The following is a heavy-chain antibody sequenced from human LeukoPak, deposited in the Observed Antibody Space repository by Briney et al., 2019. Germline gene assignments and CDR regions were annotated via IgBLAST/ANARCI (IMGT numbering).Heavy chain of an antibody. CDR3: AQDPRQITFGGVIVPWYFDY. V-gene: IGHV3-30*18. CDR1: GFTFSSYG. J-gene: IGHJ4*02. CDR2: ISYDGSNK. D-gene: IGHD3-16*02. Sequence: GRSLRLSCAASGFTFSSYGMHWVRQAPGKGLEWVAVISYDGSNKYYADSVKGRFTISRDNSKNTLYLQMNSLRAEDTAVYYCAQDPRQITFGGVIVPWYFDYWGQGTLVTVSS.